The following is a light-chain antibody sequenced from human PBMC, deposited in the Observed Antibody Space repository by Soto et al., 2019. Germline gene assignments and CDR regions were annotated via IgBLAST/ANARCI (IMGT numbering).Light chain of an antibody. CDR3: QQYYSPPYT. J-gene: IGKJ2*01. CDR2: WAS. Sequence: DIVMTQSPDSLAVSLGERATINCKSSQSVLYSSNNKNYLGWYQQKPGQTPKLLIYWASTRDSGVPDRFSGSGSGTDFTLTISSLQAKDVAVYSCQQYYSPPYTFGQGTRLEIK. V-gene: IGKV4-1*01. CDR1: QSVLYSSNNKNY.